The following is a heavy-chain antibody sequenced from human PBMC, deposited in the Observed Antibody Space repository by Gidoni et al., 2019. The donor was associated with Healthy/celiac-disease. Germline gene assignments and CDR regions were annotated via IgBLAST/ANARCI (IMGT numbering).Heavy chain of an antibody. CDR3: AREQYRSGYSYGLADY. J-gene: IGHJ4*02. V-gene: IGHV1-2*02. Sequence: QVQLVQSGAEVKKPGASVKVSCTASGYTFTGYYMHWVRQAPGQGLEWMGWINPNSGGTNYAQKFQGRVTMTRDTSISTAYMELSRLRSDDTAVYYCAREQYRSGYSYGLADYWGQGTLVTVSS. CDR1: GYTFTGYY. D-gene: IGHD5-18*01. CDR2: INPNSGGT.